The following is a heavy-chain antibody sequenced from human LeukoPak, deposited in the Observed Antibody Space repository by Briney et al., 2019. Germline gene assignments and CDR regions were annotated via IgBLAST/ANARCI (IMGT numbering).Heavy chain of an antibody. J-gene: IGHJ5*02. CDR3: ARMTYYYGSGSYYKQVGNWFDP. V-gene: IGHV4-59*01. Sequence: SETLSLTCTVSGGSISSYYWSWIRQPPGKGLEWIGYIYNSGSTNYNPSLKSRVTISVDTSKNQFSLKLSSVTAADTAVYYCARMTYYYGSGSYYKQVGNWFDPWGQGTLVTVSS. CDR2: IYNSGST. D-gene: IGHD3-10*01. CDR1: GGSISSYY.